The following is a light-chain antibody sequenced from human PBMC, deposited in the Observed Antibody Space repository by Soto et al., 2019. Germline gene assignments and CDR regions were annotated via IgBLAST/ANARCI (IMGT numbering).Light chain of an antibody. J-gene: IGLJ2*01. CDR2: EVT. CDR1: SSDVGGYNY. V-gene: IGLV2-8*01. Sequence: QSALTQPPSASGSPRQSVTISCTGTSSDVGGYNYVSWYQQHPGKVPKLMIYEVTKRPSGVPDRFSGSKAGNTASLTVTGLQAEEEADYDCSSYAGSNIVVFGGGTKLTVL. CDR3: SSYAGSNIVV.